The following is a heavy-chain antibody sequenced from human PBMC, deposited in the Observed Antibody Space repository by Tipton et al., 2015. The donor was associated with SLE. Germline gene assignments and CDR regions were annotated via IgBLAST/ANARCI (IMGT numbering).Heavy chain of an antibody. V-gene: IGHV4-39*01. Sequence: TLSLTCTVSGASISSNNYFWGWVRQPPGKGLEWIGNVYYTGSTYYNPSLKSRVTISVDTSKNQFSLKLSSVAAADTAVYYCARSDYCSGGRCYLDFWGQGTLVTVST. CDR3: ARSDYCSGGRCYLDF. CDR2: VYYTGST. D-gene: IGHD2-15*01. J-gene: IGHJ4*02. CDR1: GASISSNNYF.